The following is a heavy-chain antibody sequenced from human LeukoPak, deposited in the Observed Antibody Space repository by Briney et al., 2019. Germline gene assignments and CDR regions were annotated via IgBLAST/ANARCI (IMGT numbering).Heavy chain of an antibody. Sequence: SVKVSCKASGGTFSSYAISWVRQAPGQGLEWMGGIIPIFGTANYAQKFQGRVTITADESTSTAYMELSSLRSEDTAVHYCASQAYYGSGSSWGQGTLVTVSS. CDR1: GGTFSSYA. CDR3: ASQAYYGSGSS. D-gene: IGHD3-10*01. V-gene: IGHV1-69*01. J-gene: IGHJ5*02. CDR2: IIPIFGTA.